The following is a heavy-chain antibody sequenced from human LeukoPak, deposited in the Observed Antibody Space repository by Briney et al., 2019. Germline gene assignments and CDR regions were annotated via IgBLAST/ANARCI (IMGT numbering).Heavy chain of an antibody. CDR2: IYYSGST. CDR3: ARDKVGGTGSFDY. V-gene: IGHV4-59*01. Sequence: SSETLSLTCSVSGASISSYYWSWIRQPPGKGLEWIGYIYYSGSTNYNPSLKSRVTISADTSRNQFSLRLSSVTAADTAVYYCARDKVGGTGSFDYWGRGTLVTVSS. CDR1: GASISSYY. D-gene: IGHD1-26*01. J-gene: IGHJ4*02.